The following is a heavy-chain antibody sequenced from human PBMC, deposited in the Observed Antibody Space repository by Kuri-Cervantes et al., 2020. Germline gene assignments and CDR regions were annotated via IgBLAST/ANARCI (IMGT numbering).Heavy chain of an antibody. CDR1: GGSISGGYY. CDR2: IHHSGST. CDR3: ARRGPTTVTSGNYFNY. V-gene: IGHV4-38-2*02. Sequence: SETLSLTCTVSGGSISGGYYWGWIRQPPGKGLEWISSIHHSGSTYYNPSLKSRVTISVDTSKNQFSLKLTSVTAADTAVYYCARRGPTTVTSGNYFNYWGQGTLVTVSS. D-gene: IGHD4-17*01. J-gene: IGHJ4*02.